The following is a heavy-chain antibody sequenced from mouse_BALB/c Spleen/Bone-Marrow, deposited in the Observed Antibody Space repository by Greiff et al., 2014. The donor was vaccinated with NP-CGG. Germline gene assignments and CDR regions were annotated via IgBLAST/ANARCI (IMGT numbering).Heavy chain of an antibody. V-gene: IGHV1-80*01. CDR3: ARGGISVDY. Sequence: VQLQQSGAELVRPGSSVKISCESSGYVISTYWINWVKQRPEQGLEWIGQIYPGDGDTDYNGKFKDKATLTADKSSNTAYMQLGSLTSEDSAVYFCARGGISVDYWGQGTTLTVSS. CDR2: IYPGDGDT. J-gene: IGHJ2*01. CDR1: GYVISTYW.